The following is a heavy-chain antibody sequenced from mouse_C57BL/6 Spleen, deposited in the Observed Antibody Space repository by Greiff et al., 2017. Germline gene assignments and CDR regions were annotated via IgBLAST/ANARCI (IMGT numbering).Heavy chain of an antibody. CDR3: ARSNGVVDYYAMDY. CDR2: IYPGGGYT. D-gene: IGHD1-1*01. CDR1: GYTFTNYW. Sequence: QVQLQQSGAELVRPGTSVKMSCKASGYTFTNYWIGWAKQRPGHGLEWIGDIYPGGGYTNYNEKFKGKATLTADKSSSTAYMQFSSLTSEDSAIYYCARSNGVVDYYAMDYWGQGTSVTVSS. J-gene: IGHJ4*01. V-gene: IGHV1-63*01.